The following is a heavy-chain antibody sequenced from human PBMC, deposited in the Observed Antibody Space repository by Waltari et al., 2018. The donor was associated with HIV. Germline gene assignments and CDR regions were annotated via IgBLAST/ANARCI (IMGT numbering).Heavy chain of an antibody. Sequence: QVQLQESGPGLVKPSQTLSLSCVVSGVSINAGGYYWSWLRQHPGAGLEWIAHIHNNGNTYYNPSLKSRVTISLDTSEHQFSLKLGSVTAADTAVYYCARGRKGFLGIEDFDYWGQGTLVTVSS. CDR2: IHNNGNT. CDR1: GVSINAGGYY. V-gene: IGHV4-31*11. CDR3: ARGRKGFLGIEDFDY. J-gene: IGHJ4*02. D-gene: IGHD7-27*01.